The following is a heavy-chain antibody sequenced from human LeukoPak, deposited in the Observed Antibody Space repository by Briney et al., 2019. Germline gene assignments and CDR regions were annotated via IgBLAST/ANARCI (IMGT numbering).Heavy chain of an antibody. D-gene: IGHD6-19*01. V-gene: IGHV1-8*03. CDR1: GGTFSSYA. Sequence: ASVKVSCKASGGTFSSYAISWVRQAPGQGLEWMGWMNPNSGNTGYAQKFQGRVTITRNTSISTAYMELSSLRSEDTAVYYCARVSGSSGWYYYYYYMDVWGKGTTVTVSS. CDR3: ARVSGSSGWYYYYYYMDV. CDR2: MNPNSGNT. J-gene: IGHJ6*03.